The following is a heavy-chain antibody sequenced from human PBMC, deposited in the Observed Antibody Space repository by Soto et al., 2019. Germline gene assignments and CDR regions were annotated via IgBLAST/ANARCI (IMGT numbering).Heavy chain of an antibody. CDR2: INTDGRGT. Sequence: PGGSLRLSCAASGFLFSGDWMHWVRQAPGKGLVWVSRINTDGRGTDYADSVKGRFTISRDNAKNSLYLQMNSLRAEDTALYYCARGRVGATTPFGYWGQGTLVTVSS. CDR3: ARGRVGATTPFGY. J-gene: IGHJ4*02. D-gene: IGHD1-26*01. V-gene: IGHV3-74*01. CDR1: GFLFSGDW.